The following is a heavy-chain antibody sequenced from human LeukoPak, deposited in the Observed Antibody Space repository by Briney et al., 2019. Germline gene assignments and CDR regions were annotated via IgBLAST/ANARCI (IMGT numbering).Heavy chain of an antibody. CDR1: GFTFSSYW. Sequence: TGGSLRLSCAASGFTFSSYWMHWVRQAPGKGLVWVSRINSDGSCTSYADSVKGRFTISRDNAKNTLYLQMNSLRAEDTAVYYCAKDPYDSSGYYQNYWGQGTLVTVSS. D-gene: IGHD3-22*01. CDR2: INSDGSCT. CDR3: AKDPYDSSGYYQNY. J-gene: IGHJ4*02. V-gene: IGHV3-74*01.